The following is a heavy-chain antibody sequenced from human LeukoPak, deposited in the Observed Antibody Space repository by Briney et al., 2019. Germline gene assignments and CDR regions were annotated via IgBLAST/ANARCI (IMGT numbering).Heavy chain of an antibody. V-gene: IGHV4-34*01. J-gene: IGHJ4*02. Sequence: PSETLSLTCAVYGGSFSGYYWSWIRQPPGKGLEWIGEINHSGSTNYNPSLKSRVTISVGTSKNQFSLKLSSVTAADTAVYYCARGESPTRWLPLDYWGQGTLVTVSS. CDR2: INHSGST. CDR1: GGSFSGYY. CDR3: ARGESPTRWLPLDY. D-gene: IGHD6-19*01.